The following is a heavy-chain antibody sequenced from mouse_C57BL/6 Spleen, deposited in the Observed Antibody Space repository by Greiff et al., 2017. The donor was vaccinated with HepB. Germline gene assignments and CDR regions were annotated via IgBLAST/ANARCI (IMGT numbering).Heavy chain of an antibody. D-gene: IGHD1-1*01. Sequence: QVQLKESGSELRSPGSSVKLSCKDFDSEVFPIAYMSWVRQKPGHGFEWIGGILPSIGRTIYGEKFEDKATLDADTLSNTAYLELNSLTSEDSAIYYCARRSITTVVDWYFDVWGTGTTVTVSS. CDR3: ARRSITTVVDWYFDV. V-gene: IGHV15-2*01. CDR1: DSEVFPIAY. CDR2: ILPSIGRT. J-gene: IGHJ1*03.